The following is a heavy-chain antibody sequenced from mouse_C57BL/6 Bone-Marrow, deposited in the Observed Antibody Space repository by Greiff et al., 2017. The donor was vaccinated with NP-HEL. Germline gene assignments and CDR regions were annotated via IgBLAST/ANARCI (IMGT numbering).Heavy chain of an antibody. CDR3: ARIYYYGSSSVYFDY. V-gene: IGHV1-69*01. CDR1: GYTFTSYW. D-gene: IGHD1-1*01. Sequence: VQLQQPGAELVMPGASVKLSCKASGYTFTSYWMHWVKQRPGQGLEWIGEIDPSDSYTNYNQKFKGKSTLTVDKSSSTAYMQLSSLTSEDSAVYYCARIYYYGSSSVYFDYWGQGTTLTVSS. J-gene: IGHJ2*01. CDR2: IDPSDSYT.